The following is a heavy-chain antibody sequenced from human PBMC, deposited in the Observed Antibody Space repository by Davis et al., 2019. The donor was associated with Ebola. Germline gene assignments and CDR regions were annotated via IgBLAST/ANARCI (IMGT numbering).Heavy chain of an antibody. CDR2: ISSNGGST. CDR3: VRDLYCISSSCYRGYFDY. V-gene: IGHV3-64*01. D-gene: IGHD2-2*01. CDR1: GFTFSSYA. J-gene: IGHJ4*02. Sequence: GESLEISCAASGFTFSSYAMHWVRQAPGKGLEYVSAISSNGGSTYYANSVKGRFTISRDNSKNTLYLQMSSLRAEDTAVYYCVRDLYCISSSCYRGYFDYWGQGTLVTVSS.